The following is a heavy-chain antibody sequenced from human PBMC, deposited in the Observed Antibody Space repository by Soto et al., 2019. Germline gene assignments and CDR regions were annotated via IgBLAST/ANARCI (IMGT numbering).Heavy chain of an antibody. CDR2: IIPIFGTA. CDR1: GDTFSSYA. J-gene: IGHJ4*02. Sequence: QVQLVQSGAEVQKPESSVKVSCKASGDTFSSYAISWVRQATGQGLEWIGGIIPIFGTANYAQKFQGSVTITADKSRSTGYMERCSLRTEDTAVYYCAREDKEAYSSSWSGFEYWGQGTLVTVSA. CDR3: AREDKEAYSSSWSGFEY. V-gene: IGHV1-69*06. D-gene: IGHD6-13*01.